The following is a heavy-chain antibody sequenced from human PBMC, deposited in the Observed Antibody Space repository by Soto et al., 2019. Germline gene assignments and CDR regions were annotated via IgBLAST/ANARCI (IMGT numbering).Heavy chain of an antibody. CDR3: AKGSRADCYSDSDY. D-gene: IGHD2-21*02. J-gene: IGHJ4*02. CDR1: GFTFSGSA. Sequence: GGSLRLSCAASGFTFSGSAMHWVRQSSGKGLEWVGRIRSKANNYGTAYAASVTGRFTVSRDNSKNTLYLQMNSLRAEDTALYYCAKGSRADCYSDSDYWGQGTLVTVSS. V-gene: IGHV3-73*01. CDR2: IRSKANNYGT.